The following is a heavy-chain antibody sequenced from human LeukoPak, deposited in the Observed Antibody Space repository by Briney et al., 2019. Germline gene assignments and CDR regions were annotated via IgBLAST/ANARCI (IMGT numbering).Heavy chain of an antibody. V-gene: IGHV3-48*01. CDR3: ARDGATAAGDY. CDR1: GFTFSSYS. J-gene: IGHJ4*02. D-gene: IGHD2-2*01. CDR2: ISSSSSTI. Sequence: GGSLRLSCAASGFTFSSYSMNWVRQAPGKGLEWVSYISSSSSTIYYADSVKGRLTISRDNAKNSLYLQMNSLRAEDTAVYYCARDGATAAGDYWGQGTLVTVSS.